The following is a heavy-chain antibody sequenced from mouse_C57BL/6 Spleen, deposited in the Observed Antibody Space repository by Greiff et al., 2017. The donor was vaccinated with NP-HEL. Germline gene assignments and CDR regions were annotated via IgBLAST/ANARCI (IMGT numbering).Heavy chain of an antibody. CDR2: ISDGGSYT. D-gene: IGHD3-3*01. CDR1: GFTFSSYA. J-gene: IGHJ4*01. CDR3: ARDKGKLRGAMDY. Sequence: EVNVVESGGGLVKPGGSLKLSCAASGFTFSSYAMSWVRQTPEKRLEWVATISDGGSYTYYPDNVKGRFTISRDNAKNNLYLQMSHLKSEDTAMYYCARDKGKLRGAMDYWGQGTSVTVSS. V-gene: IGHV5-4*01.